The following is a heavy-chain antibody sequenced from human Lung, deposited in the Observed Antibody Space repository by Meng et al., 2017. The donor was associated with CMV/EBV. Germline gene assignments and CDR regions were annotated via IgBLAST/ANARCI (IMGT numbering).Heavy chain of an antibody. D-gene: IGHD2-2*01. Sequence: SVKVSCXASRNTFSSYTLTWVRQAPGQGLEWMGGIIPIFAIANYAQSFRGRVTITADTSTSTGYMELSGLRSEDTAVYYCAVYCGTTSCYDGYGMDVWGQGTTVTVPS. CDR1: RNTFSSYT. V-gene: IGHV1-69*10. CDR3: AVYCGTTSCYDGYGMDV. J-gene: IGHJ6*02. CDR2: IIPIFAIA.